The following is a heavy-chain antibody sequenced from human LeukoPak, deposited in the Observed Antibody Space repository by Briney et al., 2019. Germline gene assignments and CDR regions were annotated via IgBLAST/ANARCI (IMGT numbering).Heavy chain of an antibody. V-gene: IGHV1-69*05. D-gene: IGHD5-18*01. CDR2: IIPIFGTA. CDR1: GGTFISYA. CDR3: ARASWIQLWLPDY. J-gene: IGHJ4*02. Sequence: SVKVSCKASGGTFISYAISWVRQAPGQGLEWMGGIIPIFGTANYAQKFQGRVTITTDESTSTAYMELSSLRSEDTAVYYCARASWIQLWLPDYWGQGTLVTVSS.